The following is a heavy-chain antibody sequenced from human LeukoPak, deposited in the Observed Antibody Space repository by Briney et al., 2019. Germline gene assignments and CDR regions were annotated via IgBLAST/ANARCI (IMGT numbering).Heavy chain of an antibody. D-gene: IGHD3-3*01. J-gene: IGHJ1*01. CDR3: ARDVPGGDFWSGYRQTTEYFQH. CDR2: INPNSGDT. V-gene: IGHV1-2*02. Sequence: GASVKVSCKASGYTFTGYYMHWVRQAPGQGLEWMGWINPNSGDTNYAQKFQGRVTMTRDTSISTAYMELSRLRSDDTAVYYCARDVPGGDFWSGYRQTTEYFQHWGQGTLVTVSS. CDR1: GYTFTGYY.